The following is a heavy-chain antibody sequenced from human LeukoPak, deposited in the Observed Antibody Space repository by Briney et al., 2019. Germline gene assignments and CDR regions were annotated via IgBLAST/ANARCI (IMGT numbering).Heavy chain of an antibody. D-gene: IGHD3-22*01. V-gene: IGHV3-21*01. J-gene: IGHJ4*02. CDR3: ARDQRYYDSSGYSPHDY. CDR2: ISSSSSYI. CDR1: GFTFSSYS. Sequence: GGSLRLSCAASGFTFSSYSMNWVREAPGKGLGWVSSISSSSSYIYYADSVKGRFTISRDNAKNSLYLQMNSLRAEDTAVYYCARDQRYYDSSGYSPHDYWGQGTLVTVSS.